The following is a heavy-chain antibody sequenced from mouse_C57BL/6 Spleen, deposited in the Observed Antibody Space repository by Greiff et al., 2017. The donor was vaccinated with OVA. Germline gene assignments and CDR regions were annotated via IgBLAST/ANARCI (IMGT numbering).Heavy chain of an antibody. CDR1: GFTFSDYY. V-gene: IGHV5-16*01. CDR3: ARDDYDYDGAMDY. Sequence: EVNVVESAGGLVQPGSSMKLSCTASGFTFSDYYMAWVRQVPEKGLEWVANINYDGSSTYYLDSLKSRFIISRDNAKNILYLQMSSLKSEDTATYYCARDDYDYDGAMDYWGQGTSVTVSS. J-gene: IGHJ4*01. CDR2: INYDGSST. D-gene: IGHD2-4*01.